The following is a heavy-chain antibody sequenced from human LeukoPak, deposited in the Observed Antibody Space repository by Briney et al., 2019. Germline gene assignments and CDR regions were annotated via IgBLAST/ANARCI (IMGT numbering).Heavy chain of an antibody. Sequence: NPSETLSLTCAVYGGSFSGYYWSWIRQPPGKGLEWIGEINHSGSTNYNPSLKSRVTISVDTSKNQFSLKLSSVTAADTAVYYCARRYCSSTSCPDFDLWGRGTLVTVSS. CDR2: INHSGST. V-gene: IGHV4-34*01. CDR3: ARRYCSSTSCPDFDL. CDR1: GGSFSGYY. J-gene: IGHJ2*01. D-gene: IGHD2-2*01.